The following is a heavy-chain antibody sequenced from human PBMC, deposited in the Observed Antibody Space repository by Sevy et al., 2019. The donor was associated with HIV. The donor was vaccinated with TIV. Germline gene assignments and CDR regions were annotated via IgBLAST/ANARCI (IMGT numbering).Heavy chain of an antibody. V-gene: IGHV3-7*01. CDR2: IKQDGSEI. CDR3: ARAVAGAESF. CDR1: GFTFSRYW. J-gene: IGHJ4*02. D-gene: IGHD6-19*01. Sequence: GGSLRLSCAASGFTFSRYWMNWVRQAPGKGLEWVANIKQDGSEIYYVDSVKGRFIISRDNGKSSVFLQMNSLRAEDTAVYYCARAVAGAESFWGQGTLVTVSS.